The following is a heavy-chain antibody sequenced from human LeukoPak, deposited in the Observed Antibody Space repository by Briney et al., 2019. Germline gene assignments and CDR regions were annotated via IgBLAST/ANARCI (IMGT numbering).Heavy chain of an antibody. D-gene: IGHD5-12*01. CDR1: GYSFTDYW. Sequence: GESLQISFQASGYSFTDYWIGWVRQMPGKGLEWMGIIFPPDSDTRYSPSFQGQVTISVDKSISTAYLQWNSLKASDTAVYYCARNIVELRGSVWYFDLWGRGTLVTVSS. J-gene: IGHJ2*01. CDR3: ARNIVELRGSVWYFDL. CDR2: IFPPDSDT. V-gene: IGHV5-51*01.